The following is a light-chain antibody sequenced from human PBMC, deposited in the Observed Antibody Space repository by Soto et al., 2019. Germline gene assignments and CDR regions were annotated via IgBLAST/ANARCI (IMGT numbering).Light chain of an antibody. Sequence: DIQMTQSPSSVSASIGDRVTISCRASQSIYKWLVWYQQKPGKAPNLLIYAASSLQSGVPSRFSGSGYGTDFTLAISSLQPEDFATYYCQQADSFPLSFGGGTKVEI. J-gene: IGKJ4*01. V-gene: IGKV1-12*01. CDR3: QQADSFPLS. CDR1: QSIYKW. CDR2: AAS.